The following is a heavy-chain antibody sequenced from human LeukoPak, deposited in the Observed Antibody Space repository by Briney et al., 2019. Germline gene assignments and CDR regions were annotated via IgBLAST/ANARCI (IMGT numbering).Heavy chain of an antibody. J-gene: IGHJ4*02. CDR3: AKDPGGGTVVTPDYFDY. CDR1: GFTFSSYG. D-gene: IGHD4-23*01. Sequence: PGGSLRLSCAASGFTFSSYGMHWVRQAPGKGLEWVAVIWYDGSNKYYADTVKGRFTISRDNSKNTLYLQMNSLRAEDTAVYYCAKDPGGGTVVTPDYFDYWGQGTLVTVSS. CDR2: IWYDGSNK. V-gene: IGHV3-33*06.